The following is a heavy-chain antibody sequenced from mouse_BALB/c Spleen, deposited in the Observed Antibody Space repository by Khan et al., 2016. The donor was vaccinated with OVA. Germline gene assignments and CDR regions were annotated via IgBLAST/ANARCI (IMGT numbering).Heavy chain of an antibody. D-gene: IGHD2-13*01. CDR2: ISDGGSYI. J-gene: IGHJ3*01. CDR3: TRGYYGDPFAF. V-gene: IGHV5-4*02. Sequence: EVELVESGGGLVKPGGSLRLSCAASGFTFSDYYMYWVRQTPEKSLEWVATISDGGSYIYYLDNVKGRFTISRDNAKSNLYLQMSSLRSEDTGMYYCTRGYYGDPFAFWGHGTLVTVSA. CDR1: GFTFSDYY.